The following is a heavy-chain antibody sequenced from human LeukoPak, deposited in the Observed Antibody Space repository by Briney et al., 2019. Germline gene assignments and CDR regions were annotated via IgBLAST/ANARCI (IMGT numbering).Heavy chain of an antibody. Sequence: GGSLRLSCAASGFTFGIYDLSWVRQAPGKGLECVSAINRGVGSTYYADSVKGRFTISRDNSKNTLYLQMNSLRAEDTAVYYCAKDTGFDYWGQGTLVTVSS. J-gene: IGHJ4*02. CDR1: GFTFGIYD. D-gene: IGHD4-17*01. CDR2: INRGVGST. CDR3: AKDTGFDY. V-gene: IGHV3-23*01.